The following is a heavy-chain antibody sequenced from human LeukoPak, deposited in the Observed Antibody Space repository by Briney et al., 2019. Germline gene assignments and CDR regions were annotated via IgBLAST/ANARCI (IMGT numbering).Heavy chain of an antibody. J-gene: IGHJ6*02. V-gene: IGHV3-7*05. CDR1: GCTFSSYW. Sequence: GGSLRLSCAASGCTFSSYWMSWVRQAPGKGLEWVANIKQDGSEKYYVDSVKGRFTISRDNAKNSLYLQMNSLRAEDTAVYYCARDLADTAMVTFPLYYYYYYGMDVWGQGTTVTVSS. CDR2: IKQDGSEK. CDR3: ARDLADTAMVTFPLYYYYYYGMDV. D-gene: IGHD5-18*01.